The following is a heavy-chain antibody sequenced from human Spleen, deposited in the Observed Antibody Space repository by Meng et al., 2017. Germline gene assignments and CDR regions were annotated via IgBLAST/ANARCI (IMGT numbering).Heavy chain of an antibody. CDR1: GGSFSDYY. V-gene: IGHV4-34*01. CDR3: ARGPTTMAHDIDY. J-gene: IGHJ4*02. Sequence: RWGEGMLRPPETLSLTCVVSGGSFSDYYWSWIRQPPGKGLEWIGEINHSGSTNYNPSLESRATISVDTSQNNLSLKLSSVTAADSAVYYCARGPTTMAHDIDYWGQGTLVTVSS. CDR2: INHSGST. D-gene: IGHD4-11*01.